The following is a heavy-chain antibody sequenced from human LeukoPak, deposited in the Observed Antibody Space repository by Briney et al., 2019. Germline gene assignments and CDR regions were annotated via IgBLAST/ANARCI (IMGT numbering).Heavy chain of an antibody. Sequence: ASVKVSCKASGYTFTSYDINWVRQATGQGLEWMGWMNPNSGNTGYAQKFQGRVTITRNTSISTAYMKLSSLRSEDTAVYYCARGLRVFWSALSNWGQGTLVTVSS. CDR3: ARGLRVFWSALSN. CDR2: MNPNSGNT. D-gene: IGHD3-3*01. J-gene: IGHJ4*02. V-gene: IGHV1-8*03. CDR1: GYTFTSYD.